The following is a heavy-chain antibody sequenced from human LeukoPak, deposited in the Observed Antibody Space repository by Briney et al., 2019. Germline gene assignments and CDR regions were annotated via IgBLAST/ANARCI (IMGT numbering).Heavy chain of an antibody. CDR2: IKSKTDGGTT. D-gene: IGHD3-22*01. V-gene: IGHV3-15*01. CDR3: TTGSTLTRDSSGYGLA. Sequence: GGSLRLSCAASGFTFSNAWMSWVRQAPGKGLEWVGRIKSKTDGGTTDYAAPVKGRFTISRDDSKNTLYLQMNSLKTEDTAVYYCTTGSTLTRDSSGYGLAWGQGTLVTVSS. CDR1: GFTFSNAW. J-gene: IGHJ4*02.